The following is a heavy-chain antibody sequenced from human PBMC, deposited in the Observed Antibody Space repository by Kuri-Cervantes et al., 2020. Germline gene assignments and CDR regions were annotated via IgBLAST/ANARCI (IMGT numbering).Heavy chain of an antibody. CDR2: INPSGGST. J-gene: IGHJ5*02. CDR3: ATAGTAFTIYDGLNWFDP. D-gene: IGHD2/OR15-2a*01. V-gene: IGHV1-46*01. CDR1: GYTFTSYG. Sequence: ASVKVSCKASGYTFTSYGISWVRQAPGQGLEWMGIINPSGGSTSYAQKFQGRVTMTRDTSTSTVYMELSSLRSEDTAVYYCATAGTAFTIYDGLNWFDPWGQGTLVTVSS.